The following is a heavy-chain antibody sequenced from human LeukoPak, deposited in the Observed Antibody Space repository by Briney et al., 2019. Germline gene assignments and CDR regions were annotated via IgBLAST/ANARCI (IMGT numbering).Heavy chain of an antibody. Sequence: PSETLSLTCTVSGGSISSYYWSWIRQPPGKGLEWIGYIYYSGSTNYNPSLKSRVTISVDTSKNQFSLKLSSVTAADTAVYYCARHGKNRYNWFDPWGQGTLVTVSS. J-gene: IGHJ5*02. CDR1: GGSISSYY. CDR2: IYYSGST. D-gene: IGHD1-1*01. CDR3: ARHGKNRYNWFDP. V-gene: IGHV4-59*08.